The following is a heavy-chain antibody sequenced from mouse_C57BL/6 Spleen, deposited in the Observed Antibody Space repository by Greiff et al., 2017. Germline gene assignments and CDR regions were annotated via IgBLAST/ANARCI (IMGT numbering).Heavy chain of an antibody. CDR3: ARVRANYYGSSNYAMDY. Sequence: VQVVESGAELMKPGASVKLSCKATGYTFTGYWLEWVKQRPGHGLDWIGEILPGSGSTNYNAKFKGKATFTADPSSNTSYMQLSSLTTEASAIYYCARVRANYYGSSNYAMDYWGQGTSVTVSS. CDR1: GYTFTGYW. CDR2: ILPGSGST. V-gene: IGHV1-9*01. D-gene: IGHD1-1*01. J-gene: IGHJ4*01.